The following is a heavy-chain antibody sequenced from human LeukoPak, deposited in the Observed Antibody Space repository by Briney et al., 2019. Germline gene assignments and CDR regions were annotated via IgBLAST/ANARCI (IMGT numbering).Heavy chain of an antibody. CDR1: GFTFSSYA. CDR2: ISGSGGST. V-gene: IGHV3-23*01. J-gene: IGHJ4*02. D-gene: IGHD3-22*01. CDR3: AKGEDMYYYDSSGYYAGSNDY. Sequence: GGSLRLSCAASGFTFSSYAMSWVRQAPGKGLEWVSAISGSGGSTCYADSVKGRFTISRDNSKNTLYLQMNSLRAEDTAVYYCAKGEDMYYYDSSGYYAGSNDYWGQGTLVTVSS.